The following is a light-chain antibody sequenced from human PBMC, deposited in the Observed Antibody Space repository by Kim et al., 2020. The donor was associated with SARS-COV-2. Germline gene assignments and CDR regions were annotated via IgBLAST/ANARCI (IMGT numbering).Light chain of an antibody. J-gene: IGKJ2*01. CDR1: QGISNY. Sequence: SASVRDRVTISCRASQGISNYLAWYQQKPGKGPKLLIYAASTLQSGVPSRFSGSGSGTDFTLTISSLQPEDVATYYCQMYNSAPYTFGQGTKLEI. CDR2: AAS. CDR3: QMYNSAPYT. V-gene: IGKV1-27*01.